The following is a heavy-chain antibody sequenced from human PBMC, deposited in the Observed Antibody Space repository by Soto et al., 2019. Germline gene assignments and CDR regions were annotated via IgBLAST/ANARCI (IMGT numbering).Heavy chain of an antibody. V-gene: IGHV1-18*01. J-gene: IGHJ4*01. D-gene: IGHD6-25*01. CDR2: ISAYNGNT. CDR1: GYTFTSYG. CDR3: ARDGVAAGNINFDY. Sequence: ASVKVSCTASGYTFTSYGISWVRQAPGQGLEWMGWISAYNGNTNYAPKLQDRVTITRDTSESTAYMELSSLRSEDTALYYCARDGVAAGNINFDYWGQGTLVTVSS.